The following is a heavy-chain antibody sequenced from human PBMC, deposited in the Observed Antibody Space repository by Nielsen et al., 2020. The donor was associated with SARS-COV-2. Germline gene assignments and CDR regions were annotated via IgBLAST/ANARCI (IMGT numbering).Heavy chain of an antibody. Sequence: GESLKISCAASGFPFSTYAMSWVRQAPGKGLEWVSMISGSGDSTNYADSVKGRFTISRDNSKNTLYLQMNSLRAEDTAVYYCAKDGARGDYGYFDYWGQGTLVTVSS. CDR1: GFPFSTYA. D-gene: IGHD4-17*01. J-gene: IGHJ4*02. CDR2: ISGSGDST. CDR3: AKDGARGDYGYFDY. V-gene: IGHV3-23*01.